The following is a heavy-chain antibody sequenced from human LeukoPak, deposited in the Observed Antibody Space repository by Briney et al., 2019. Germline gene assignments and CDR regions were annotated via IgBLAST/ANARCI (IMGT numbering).Heavy chain of an antibody. J-gene: IGHJ3*02. CDR1: GGSISSSSYY. D-gene: IGHD5-18*01. Sequence: PSETLSLTCTVSGGSISSSSYYWGWIRQPPGKGLEWIGSIYYSGSTYYNPSLKSRVTISVDTSKNQFSLKLSSVTAVDTAVYYCARLYDTAMVLDAFDIWGQGTMVTVSS. V-gene: IGHV4-39*01. CDR2: IYYSGST. CDR3: ARLYDTAMVLDAFDI.